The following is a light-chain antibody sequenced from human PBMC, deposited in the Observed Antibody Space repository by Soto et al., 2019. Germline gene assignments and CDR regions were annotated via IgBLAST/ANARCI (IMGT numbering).Light chain of an antibody. CDR2: EVG. Sequence: QSVLTQPPSVSGAPGQRVTISCTGSSSNIGAGYNYVSWYQQHPGKAPKLIISEVGKRPSGVPDRFSGSKSGSTASLTVSGLRAEDEADYYCTSHAGSNNYVFGTGTKVTVL. V-gene: IGLV2-8*01. CDR1: SSNIGAGYNY. CDR3: TSHAGSNNYV. J-gene: IGLJ1*01.